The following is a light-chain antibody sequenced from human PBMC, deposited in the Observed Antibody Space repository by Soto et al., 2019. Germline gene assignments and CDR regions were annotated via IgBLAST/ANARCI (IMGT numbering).Light chain of an antibody. CDR3: QQYIHWPWT. Sequence: VMTQSPATLSVSPGERASLSCRASQSISINLAWYQQKPGQPPSLLIYGASTRATGIPVRFSGSGSGTTFTLTISILQSEDCAVYYCQQYIHWPWTFGQGTKVEIE. CDR2: GAS. CDR1: QSISIN. J-gene: IGKJ1*01. V-gene: IGKV3-15*01.